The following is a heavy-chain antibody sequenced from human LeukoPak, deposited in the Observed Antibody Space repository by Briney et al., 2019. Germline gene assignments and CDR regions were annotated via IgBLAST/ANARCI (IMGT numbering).Heavy chain of an antibody. CDR2: IYYSGST. J-gene: IGHJ5*02. Sequence: SQTLSLSCTVSGGSHRCGGDCRSWIRQHPGKGLEWIGYIYYSGSTYYNPSLKSRVTISVDTSTNQFYLKLSSVTAADTAVYYCAIDRRMTGPFYPWGQGTLVTVSS. CDR1: GGSHRCGGDC. D-gene: IGHD3-9*01. CDR3: AIDRRMTGPFYP. V-gene: IGHV4-31*03.